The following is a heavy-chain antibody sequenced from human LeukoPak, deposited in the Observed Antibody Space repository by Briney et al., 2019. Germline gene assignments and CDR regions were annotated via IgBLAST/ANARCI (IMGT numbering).Heavy chain of an antibody. J-gene: IGHJ4*02. V-gene: IGHV3-30-3*01. CDR1: GFTFSSYA. CDR3: AKGPSWGWYYFDY. CDR2: ISYDGSNK. D-gene: IGHD6-19*01. Sequence: TGGSLRLSCAASGFTFSSYAMHWVRQAPGKGLEWVAVISYDGSNKYYADSVKGRSTISRDNSKNTLYLQMNSLRAEDTAVYYCAKGPSWGWYYFDYWGQGTLVTVSS.